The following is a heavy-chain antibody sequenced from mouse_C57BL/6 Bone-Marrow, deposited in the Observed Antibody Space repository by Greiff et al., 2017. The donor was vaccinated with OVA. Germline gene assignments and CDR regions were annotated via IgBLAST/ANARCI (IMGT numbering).Heavy chain of an antibody. Sequence: QVQLQQSGAELVRPGASVTLSCKASGYTFTDYEMHWVKQTPVHGLEWIGAIDPETGGTAYNQTFKGKAILTADKSSSTAYMELRSLTSEDSAVYYWTREGGTYWGQGTTLTVSS. J-gene: IGHJ2*01. CDR1: GYTFTDYE. CDR2: IDPETGGT. V-gene: IGHV1-15*01. D-gene: IGHD3-3*01. CDR3: TREGGTY.